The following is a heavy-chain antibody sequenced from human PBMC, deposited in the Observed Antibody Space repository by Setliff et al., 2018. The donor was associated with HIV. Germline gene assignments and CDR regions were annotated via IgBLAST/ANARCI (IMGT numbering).Heavy chain of an antibody. CDR2: IRYDGSNK. CDR3: AKDPRRLWFGEFSE. CDR1: GFTFSTYG. D-gene: IGHD3-10*01. J-gene: IGHJ6*02. Sequence: QPGGSLRLSCEASGFTFSTYGMHWVRQAPGKGLEWVAFIRYDGSNKYYADSVKGRFSISRDKSKNTLYLQMNSLRAEDTAVYYCAKDPRRLWFGEFSEWGQGTTVTVSS. V-gene: IGHV3-30*02.